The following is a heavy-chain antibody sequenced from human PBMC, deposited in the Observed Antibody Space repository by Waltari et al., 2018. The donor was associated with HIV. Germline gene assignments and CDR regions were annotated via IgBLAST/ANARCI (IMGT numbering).Heavy chain of an antibody. D-gene: IGHD6-19*01. J-gene: IGHJ6*02. CDR3: AKGIAVATTYYYAAMDV. CDR1: GYTFTTYG. V-gene: IGHV7-4-1*02. CDR2: INTNTGIP. Sequence: KVSCKASGYTFTTYGINWVRQAPGQGLEWMGWINTNTGIPTYAQGFSGRFVFSLDTSVSTAYLQISSLKSEDSAVYFCAKGIAVATTYYYAAMDVWGPGTTVAVSS.